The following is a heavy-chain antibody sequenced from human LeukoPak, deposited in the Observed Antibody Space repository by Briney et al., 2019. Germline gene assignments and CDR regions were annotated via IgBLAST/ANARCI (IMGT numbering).Heavy chain of an antibody. CDR3: ARGRSDTAMVFY. J-gene: IGHJ4*02. CDR2: ISSSSSYI. D-gene: IGHD5-18*01. CDR1: GFTFSSYS. V-gene: IGHV3-21*01. Sequence: PGGSLRLSCAAXGFTFSSYSMNWVRQAPGKGLEWVSSISSSSSYIYYADSVKGRFTISRDNAKNSLYLQMNSPRAEDTAVYYCARGRSDTAMVFYWGQGTLVTVSS.